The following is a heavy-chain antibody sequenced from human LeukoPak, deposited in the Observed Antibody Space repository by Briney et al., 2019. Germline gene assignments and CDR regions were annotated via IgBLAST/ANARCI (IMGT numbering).Heavy chain of an antibody. D-gene: IGHD3-3*01. Sequence: PGKSLRLSCAASGFTFSSYGMHWVRQAPGKGLEWAAFISYDGGYKYYADSVKGRLTISRDNSKNTLSLQMNSLRVEDTAVYYCVVFEVVTRDFWGQGTLVTVSS. V-gene: IGHV3-30*03. CDR2: ISYDGGYK. CDR1: GFTFSSYG. J-gene: IGHJ4*02. CDR3: VVFEVVTRDF.